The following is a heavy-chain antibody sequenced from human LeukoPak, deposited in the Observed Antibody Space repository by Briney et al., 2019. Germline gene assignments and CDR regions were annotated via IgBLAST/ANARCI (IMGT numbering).Heavy chain of an antibody. J-gene: IGHJ4*02. D-gene: IGHD6-6*01. Sequence: TSSETLSLTCTVSGGSISSYYRSWIRQPAGKGLEWIGRIYTSGSTNYSPSLKSRVTMSVDTSKNQISLKVNSVTAADTAVYYCARESYSSSYLFDFWGQGTLVTVSS. CDR1: GGSISSYY. CDR2: IYTSGST. V-gene: IGHV4-4*07. CDR3: ARESYSSSYLFDF.